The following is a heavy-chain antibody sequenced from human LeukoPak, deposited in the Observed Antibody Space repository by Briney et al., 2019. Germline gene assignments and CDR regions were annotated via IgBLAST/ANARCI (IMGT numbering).Heavy chain of an antibody. Sequence: GGSLRLSCAASGFTFSDYSMHWVRQAPGKGLNWVAFIRYDGNNKYHADSVKGRFTISRDNAKNSLYLQMNSLRAEDTAVYYCAELGITMIGGVWGKGTTVTISS. CDR3: AELGITMIGGV. D-gene: IGHD3-10*02. CDR2: IRYDGNNK. CDR1: GFTFSDYS. V-gene: IGHV3-30*02. J-gene: IGHJ6*04.